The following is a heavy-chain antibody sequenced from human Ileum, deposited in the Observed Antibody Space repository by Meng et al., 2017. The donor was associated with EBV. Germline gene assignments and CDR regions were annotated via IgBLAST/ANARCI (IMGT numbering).Heavy chain of an antibody. D-gene: IGHD3-22*01. CDR1: VGSISRGAW. CDR2: TSHSGST. Sequence: HVQRHESGAGLVKPWETLCLLCAVSVGSISRGAWWSWVRQPPGKGLEWIGETSHSGSTNYSPSLKSRVTISLDKSKNQLSLKLNSVTAADTAVYYCASSDYYRSDYWGQGTLVTVSS. CDR3: ASSDYYRSDY. V-gene: IGHV4-4*02. J-gene: IGHJ4*02.